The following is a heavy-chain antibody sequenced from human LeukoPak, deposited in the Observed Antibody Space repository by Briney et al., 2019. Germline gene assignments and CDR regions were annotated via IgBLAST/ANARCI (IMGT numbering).Heavy chain of an antibody. CDR2: INPNSGGT. CDR3: ARGPSGAAAGYLSGAFLNY. CDR1: GYTFTGYY. J-gene: IGHJ4*02. V-gene: IGHV1-2*02. D-gene: IGHD2-15*01. Sequence: ASVKVSCKASGYTFTGYYLHWVRQAPGQGLEWMGWINPNSGGTNYAQKLQGRVTMTRDTSITTAYWGLSRLKSDDTAVYYCARGPSGAAAGYLSGAFLNYWGQGTLVTVSS.